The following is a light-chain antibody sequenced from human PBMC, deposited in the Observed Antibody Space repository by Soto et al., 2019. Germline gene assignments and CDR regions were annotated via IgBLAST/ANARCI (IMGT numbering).Light chain of an antibody. J-gene: IGKJ4*01. CDR2: DAS. CDR3: QQRSNWPLT. V-gene: IGKV3-11*01. CDR1: QSVSSY. Sequence: EIVLTQSPATLSWSPGERATLSCRASQSVSSYLAWYQQKPGQAPRLLIYDASNRATGIPARFSGSGSGTDFTLTISSLEPEDFAVYYCQQRSNWPLTFGGGTKVDIK.